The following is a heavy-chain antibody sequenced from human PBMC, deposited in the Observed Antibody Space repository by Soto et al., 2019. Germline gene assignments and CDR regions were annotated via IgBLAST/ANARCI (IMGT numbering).Heavy chain of an antibody. V-gene: IGHV1-2*02. D-gene: IGHD5-12*01. CDR1: GYTFTGYY. CDR2: INPNSGGT. Sequence: ASVKVSCKASGYTFTGYYMHWVRQAPGQGLEWMGWINPNSGGTNYAQKFQGRVTMTRDTSISTAYMELSRLRSDDTAVYYCAGDQKGDGYNFSYYYGMDVWGQGTTVTVYS. CDR3: AGDQKGDGYNFSYYYGMDV. J-gene: IGHJ6*02.